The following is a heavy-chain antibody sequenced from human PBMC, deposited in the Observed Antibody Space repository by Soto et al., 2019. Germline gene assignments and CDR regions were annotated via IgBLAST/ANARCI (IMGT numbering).Heavy chain of an antibody. D-gene: IGHD3-3*01. CDR2: IYYSGST. CDR1: GGSISSYY. Sequence: SETLSLTCTVSGGSISSYYWSWIRQPPGKGLEWIGYIYYSGSTNYNPSLTSRFTISVDTSMNQFSLKLSSVTAADTAVYYCARGTGHYDFWSGYSSHYYYYYMDVWGKGTTVTVSS. V-gene: IGHV4-59*01. J-gene: IGHJ6*03. CDR3: ARGTGHYDFWSGYSSHYYYYYMDV.